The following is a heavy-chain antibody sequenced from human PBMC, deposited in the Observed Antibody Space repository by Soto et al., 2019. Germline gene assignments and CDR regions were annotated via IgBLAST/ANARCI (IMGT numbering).Heavy chain of an antibody. V-gene: IGHV4-34*01. Sequence: SETLSLTCAVYGGSFSGYYWSWIRQPPGKGLEWIGEINHSGSTNYNPSLKSRVTISVDTSKNQFSLKLSSVTAADTAVYYCARGYCSGGSCYSRKKAKVNYFDYWGQGTLVTVSS. CDR3: ARGYCSGGSCYSRKKAKVNYFDY. D-gene: IGHD2-15*01. CDR2: INHSGST. J-gene: IGHJ4*02. CDR1: GGSFSGYY.